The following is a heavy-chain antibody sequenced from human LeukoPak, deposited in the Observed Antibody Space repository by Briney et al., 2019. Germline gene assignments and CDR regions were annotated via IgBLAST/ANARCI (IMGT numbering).Heavy chain of an antibody. D-gene: IGHD3-10*01. CDR1: GFIFSSYA. V-gene: IGHV3-23*01. Sequence: GGSLRLSCAASGFIFSSYAMSWVRQAPGKGLEWVSAISGSGGSTYYADSVKGRFTISRDNSKNTLYLQMNSLRAEDTAVYYCAKVERLWFGELGLDYWGQGTLVTVSS. CDR3: AKVERLWFGELGLDY. CDR2: ISGSGGST. J-gene: IGHJ4*02.